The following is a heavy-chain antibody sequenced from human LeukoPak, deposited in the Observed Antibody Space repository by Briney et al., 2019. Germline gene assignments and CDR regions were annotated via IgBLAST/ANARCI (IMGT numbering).Heavy chain of an antibody. CDR2: VYTSGST. J-gene: IGHJ4*02. Sequence: SETLSLTCTVSGVSISSGSYYWSWIRQPAGKGLEWIGRVYTSGSTNYNPSLKSRVNISLDTPKNQFSLKLISVTAADTAVYFCARVGTPGTYYFDYWGRGTLVTVSS. V-gene: IGHV4-61*02. CDR1: GVSISSGSYY. D-gene: IGHD1-14*01. CDR3: ARVGTPGTYYFDY.